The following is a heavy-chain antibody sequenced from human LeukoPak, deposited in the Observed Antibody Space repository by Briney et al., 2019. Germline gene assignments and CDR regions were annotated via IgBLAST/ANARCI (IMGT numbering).Heavy chain of an antibody. V-gene: IGHV3-30-3*01. CDR1: GFTFSSYI. J-gene: IGHJ4*02. CDR2: ISYDGSNK. Sequence: VRSLRLSCAASGFTFSSYIMHWVRQAPGTGLEWVALISYDGSNKYYADSVKGRFTISRDNAKNSLYLQMNSLRAEDTAVYYCARDLVGAQIYDYWGQGTLVTVSS. D-gene: IGHD1-26*01. CDR3: ARDLVGAQIYDY.